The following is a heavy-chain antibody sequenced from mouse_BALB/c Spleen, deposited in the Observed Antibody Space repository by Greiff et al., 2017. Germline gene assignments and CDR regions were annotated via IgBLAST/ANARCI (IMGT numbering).Heavy chain of an antibody. CDR3: ARETTAWFAY. CDR1: GYAFTNYL. CDR2: INPGSGGT. D-gene: IGHD1-1*01. Sequence: VKLMESGAELVRPGTSVKVSCKASGYAFTNYLIEWVKQRPGQGLEWIGVINPGSGGTNYNEKFKGKATLTADKSSSTAYMQLSSLTSDDSAVYFCARETTAWFAYWGQGTLVTVSA. J-gene: IGHJ3*01. V-gene: IGHV1-54*01.